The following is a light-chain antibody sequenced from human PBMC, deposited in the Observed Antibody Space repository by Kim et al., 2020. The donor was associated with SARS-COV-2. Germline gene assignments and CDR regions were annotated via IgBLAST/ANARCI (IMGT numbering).Light chain of an antibody. V-gene: IGLV3-21*04. Sequence: PGKTATITCWGNNIGSRSVHWYQQKAGQAPVMVIHYDSGRPSGIPERFSGSNSGNTATLTISRVEAGDEADYYCQVWDSGSGQPYVFGSGTKVTVL. CDR1: NIGSRS. CDR2: YDS. J-gene: IGLJ1*01. CDR3: QVWDSGSGQPYV.